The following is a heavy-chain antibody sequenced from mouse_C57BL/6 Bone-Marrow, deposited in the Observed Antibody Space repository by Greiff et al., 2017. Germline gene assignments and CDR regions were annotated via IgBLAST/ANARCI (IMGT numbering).Heavy chain of an antibody. Sequence: EVKLMESGGDLVKPGGSLKLSCAASGFTFTSYGMSWVRQTPDKRLEWVGTISSGGSYTYYPDSVKGRFTISRYNDKNTLYLQVSGFKSEDTAMYYCARSYYAMDYWGQGTSVTVSA. CDR1: GFTFTSYG. V-gene: IGHV5-6*01. CDR3: ARSYYAMDY. J-gene: IGHJ4*01. CDR2: ISSGGSYT.